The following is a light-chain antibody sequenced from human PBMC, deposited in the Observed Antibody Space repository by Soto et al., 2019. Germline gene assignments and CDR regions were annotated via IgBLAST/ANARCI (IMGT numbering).Light chain of an antibody. CDR3: SSYTSSNTLEVL. J-gene: IGLJ2*01. V-gene: IGLV2-14*01. CDR2: EVT. CDR1: ISDIGGYNY. Sequence: QSALTQPASVSGSPGQSITISCTGTISDIGGYNYVSWYQQHPGKAPKLMIYEVTHRPSGVSNRLSGSKSGNTASLTISGLQAEDEADYYCSSYTSSNTLEVLFGGGTKLTVL.